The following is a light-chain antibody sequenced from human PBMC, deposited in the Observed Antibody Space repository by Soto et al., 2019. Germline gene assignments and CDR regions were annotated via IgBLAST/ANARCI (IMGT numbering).Light chain of an antibody. CDR1: ERVTIW. V-gene: IGKV1-5*01. J-gene: IGKJ1*01. CDR3: QQYDSRSPWT. Sequence: DIQLTQSPSSLSASVGDRVTITCRASERVTIWSAWYQQKPGKAPRLLIYDPSTLEGGVPSRCTASGSGTEFTLTISSLQPDEFGTCYCQQYDSRSPWTFGQGTK. CDR2: DPS.